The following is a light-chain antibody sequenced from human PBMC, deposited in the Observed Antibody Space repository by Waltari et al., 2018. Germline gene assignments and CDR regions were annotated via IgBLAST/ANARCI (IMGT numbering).Light chain of an antibody. CDR2: EVR. CDR1: SSYVGGYNF. Sequence: QSALIQPASVSGSPGQSITISCTGTSSYVGGYNFFSWYQHHPGKAPKLLISEVRDRPSGVSSRFFGSKTGNRASLTISGLLPEDEADYFCTSYTASSTLVFGGGTKVTVL. J-gene: IGLJ3*02. V-gene: IGLV2-14*01. CDR3: TSYTASSTLV.